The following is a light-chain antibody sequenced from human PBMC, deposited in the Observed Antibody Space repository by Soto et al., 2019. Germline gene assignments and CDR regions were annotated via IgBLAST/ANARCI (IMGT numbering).Light chain of an antibody. CDR1: SSDVGAYNY. V-gene: IGLV2-14*01. CDR3: SSYTSSITYV. CDR2: DVS. J-gene: IGLJ1*01. Sequence: QSVLTQPASVSGSPGQSITISCTGASSDVGAYNYVSWYQQHPGKAPKLMIYDVSSRPSGVSNRFSGSKSGNTASLTISWLQAEDEADYYCSSYTSSITYVFGTGTKVTVL.